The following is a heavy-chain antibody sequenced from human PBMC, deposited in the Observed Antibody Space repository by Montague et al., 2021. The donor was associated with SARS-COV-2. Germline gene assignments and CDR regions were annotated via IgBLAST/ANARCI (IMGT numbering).Heavy chain of an antibody. V-gene: IGHV3-48*02. Sequence: SLRLSCAASGFTFSSYNMNWVRQAPGKGLEWVSYIISSSSTIYYAGSVKGRFTISRDNAKDSLYLQMNSLRDEDTAVFYCARVVGPTSYYYYGMDVWGQGTTVTVSS. D-gene: IGHD1-26*01. CDR2: IISSSSTI. CDR3: ARVVGPTSYYYYGMDV. CDR1: GFTFSSYN. J-gene: IGHJ6*02.